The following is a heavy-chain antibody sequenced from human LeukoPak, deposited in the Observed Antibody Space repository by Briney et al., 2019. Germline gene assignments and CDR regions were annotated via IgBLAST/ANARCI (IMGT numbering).Heavy chain of an antibody. D-gene: IGHD5-18*01. V-gene: IGHV3-30*02. CDR2: IRFDGSNK. J-gene: IGHJ3*02. CDR1: GFTFSSYG. Sequence: GGSLRLSCAASGFTFSSYGMHWLRQAPGKGLEGVAFIRFDGSNKYYAYSVKGRFTISRDNSKNTLYLQMNSLRAEDTAVYYCAKGEMDTAGGPLDAFDIWGQGTMVTVSS. CDR3: AKGEMDTAGGPLDAFDI.